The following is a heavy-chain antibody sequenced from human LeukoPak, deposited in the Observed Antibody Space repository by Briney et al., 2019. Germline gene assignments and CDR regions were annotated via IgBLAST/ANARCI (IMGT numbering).Heavy chain of an antibody. CDR2: ISSSSSYI. CDR1: GFTFSSYS. D-gene: IGHD6-13*01. CDR3: ARHYDSSSWSHLLDP. V-gene: IGHV3-21*01. Sequence: GGSLRLSCAASGFTFSSYSMNWVRQAPGKGLEWVSSISSSSSYIYYADSVKGRFTISRDNAKNSLYLQMNSLRAEDTAVYYCARHYDSSSWSHLLDPWGQGTLVTVSS. J-gene: IGHJ5*02.